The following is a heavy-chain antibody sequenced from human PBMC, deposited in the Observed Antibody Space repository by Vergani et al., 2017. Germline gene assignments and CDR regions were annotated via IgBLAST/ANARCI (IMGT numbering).Heavy chain of an antibody. V-gene: IGHV3-23*01. Sequence: EVQLLESGGGLVQPGGSLRLSCAASGFTFSSYAMSWVRQAPGKGLEWVSAISGSGGSTYYADSVKGRFTITRDDSKNTPYLQMNSLKTEDTAVYYCTTTPSPDEAGVDYWGQGTLVTVSS. CDR3: TTTPSPDEAGVDY. D-gene: IGHD6-19*01. CDR2: ISGSGGST. J-gene: IGHJ4*02. CDR1: GFTFSSYA.